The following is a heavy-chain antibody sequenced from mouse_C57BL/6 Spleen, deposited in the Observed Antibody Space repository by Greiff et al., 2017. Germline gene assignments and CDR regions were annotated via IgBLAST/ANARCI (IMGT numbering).Heavy chain of an antibody. CDR1: GYSFTGYY. Sequence: EVNLVESGPELVKPGASVKISCKASGYSFTGYYMHWVKQSSEKSLEWIGEINPSTGGTSYNQKFKGKATLTVDKSSSTAYMQLKSLTSEDSAVYYCARGDGYLDYWGQGTSVTVSS. D-gene: IGHD2-3*01. CDR2: INPSTGGT. J-gene: IGHJ4*01. CDR3: ARGDGYLDY. V-gene: IGHV1-43*01.